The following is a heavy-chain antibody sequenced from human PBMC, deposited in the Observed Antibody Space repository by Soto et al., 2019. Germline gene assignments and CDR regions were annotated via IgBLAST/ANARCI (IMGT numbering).Heavy chain of an antibody. CDR1: GFTVNSNH. V-gene: IGHV3-53*02. CDR3: ARDYLGSGWPRIGFDV. CDR2: IYSAGRT. Sequence: EVQLEETGGGLVQPGGSLRLSCAASGFTVNSNHMSWVRQAPGKGLEWVSLIYSAGRTHYADSVKGRFTVSRDNSENRLFLQMNTLRVGDTAGYYCARDYLGSGWPRIGFDVWGLGTMVTVSS. D-gene: IGHD6-19*01. J-gene: IGHJ3*01.